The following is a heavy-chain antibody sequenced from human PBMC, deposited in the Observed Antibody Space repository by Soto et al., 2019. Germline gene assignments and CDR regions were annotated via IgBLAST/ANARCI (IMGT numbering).Heavy chain of an antibody. D-gene: IGHD6-19*01. J-gene: IGHJ6*02. V-gene: IGHV5-51*01. CDR3: ARHRAVAGMPDYYYDMDV. Sequence: GESLKISCKGSGYSFTSYWIGWVRQMPGKGLEWMGIVHPGNSGTKYSPSFQGQVTISADKSISTAYLQWSSLKASDTAMYYCARHRAVAGMPDYYYDMDVWGQGTTVTVSS. CDR2: VHPGNSGT. CDR1: GYSFTSYW.